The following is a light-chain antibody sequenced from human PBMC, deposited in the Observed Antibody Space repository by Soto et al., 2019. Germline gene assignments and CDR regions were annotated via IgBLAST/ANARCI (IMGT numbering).Light chain of an antibody. CDR1: QAISSH. J-gene: IGKJ3*01. Sequence: DIQMTQSPSSVSASVGGRVTITCRASQAISSHLAWYQQKPGKAPNLLIYGASTLQSGVPSRFGGSGSGTQFTLTISSLQPEDFATYYCQQLNSYPLTFGPGTKVDIK. CDR2: GAS. V-gene: IGKV1-9*01. CDR3: QQLNSYPLT.